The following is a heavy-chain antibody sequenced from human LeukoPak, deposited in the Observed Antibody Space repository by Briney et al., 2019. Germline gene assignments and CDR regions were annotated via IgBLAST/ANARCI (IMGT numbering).Heavy chain of an antibody. CDR2: INGGNGDT. J-gene: IGHJ6*02. V-gene: IGHV1-3*01. CDR1: GYTFTTYA. Sequence: ASVKVSCKASGYTFTTYAMYWLRQAPGQGLEWMGWINGGNGDTKYSQKFQGRVTITADESTSTAYMELSSLRSEDTAVYYCARVLTRYYYYGMDVWGQGTTVTVSS. CDR3: ARVLTRYYYYGMDV.